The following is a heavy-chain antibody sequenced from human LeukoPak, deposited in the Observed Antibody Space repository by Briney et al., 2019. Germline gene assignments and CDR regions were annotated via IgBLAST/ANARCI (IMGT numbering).Heavy chain of an antibody. D-gene: IGHD6-19*01. J-gene: IGHJ4*02. V-gene: IGHV3-21*04. Sequence: PGGSLRLSCAASGFTFSSYSMNWVRQAPGKGLEWVSSMSSSSSYIYYADSVKGRFTISRDNSKNTVYLQMNSLRADDTAVYYCAKDLSWLGLGYWGQGTLVTVSS. CDR1: GFTFSSYS. CDR2: MSSSSSYI. CDR3: AKDLSWLGLGY.